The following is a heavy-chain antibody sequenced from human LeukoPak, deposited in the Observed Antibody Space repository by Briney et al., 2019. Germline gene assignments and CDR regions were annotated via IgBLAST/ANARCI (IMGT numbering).Heavy chain of an antibody. CDR1: GGSISSYY. Sequence: SETLSLTCTVSGGSISSYYWSWIRQPPGKGLEWIGYIYYSGSTNYNPSLKSRVTMSVDTSKNQISLKLKSVTAADTAVYYCARDSGTSGEVKFDPWGQGALVTVSS. J-gene: IGHJ5*02. D-gene: IGHD3-10*01. CDR2: IYYSGST. V-gene: IGHV4-59*12. CDR3: ARDSGTSGEVKFDP.